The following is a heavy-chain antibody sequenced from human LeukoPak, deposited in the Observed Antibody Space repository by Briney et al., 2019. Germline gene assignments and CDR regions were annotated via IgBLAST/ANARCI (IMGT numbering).Heavy chain of an antibody. V-gene: IGHV1-69*05. CDR2: IIPIFGTA. Sequence: SVKVSCKASGGTLSSYAVSWVRHAPGQGLECMGGIIPIFGTANYAQKFQGRVQITKDESTRTAYMELSSLRSEDTAVYYCARGMRRDGYNSNWFDPWGQGTLVTVSS. CDR1: GGTLSSYA. J-gene: IGHJ5*02. CDR3: ARGMRRDGYNSNWFDP. D-gene: IGHD5-24*01.